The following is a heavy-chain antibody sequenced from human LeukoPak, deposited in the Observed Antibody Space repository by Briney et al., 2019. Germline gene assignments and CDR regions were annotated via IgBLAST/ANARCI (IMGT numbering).Heavy chain of an antibody. V-gene: IGHV3-15*01. Sequence: GGSLRLSCATSGFTFSVAWMGWVRQAPGKGLEWVGRIYSEIDGGTSDYAAPVKGRFTISRDDSKNTLYLQMNSLEIEDTAVYYCTTNPPRVDYWGRGTLVTVSS. CDR1: GFTFSVAW. J-gene: IGHJ4*02. CDR2: IYSEIDGGTS. CDR3: TTNPPRVDY.